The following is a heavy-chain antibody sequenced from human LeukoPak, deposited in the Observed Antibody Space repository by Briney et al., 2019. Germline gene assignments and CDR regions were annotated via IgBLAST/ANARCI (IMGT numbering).Heavy chain of an antibody. CDR2: IYYSGNT. CDR1: GGSIRSYY. V-gene: IGHV4-59*01. J-gene: IGHJ4*02. Sequence: PSETLSLTCTVSGGSIRSYYWSWIRQPPGKGLEWIGYIYYSGNTNYNPSLKSRVTISVDTSKNQFSLKLSSVTAADTAVYYCASTGIAAAGTVDYWGPGNLVTVSS. CDR3: ASTGIAAAGTVDY. D-gene: IGHD6-13*01.